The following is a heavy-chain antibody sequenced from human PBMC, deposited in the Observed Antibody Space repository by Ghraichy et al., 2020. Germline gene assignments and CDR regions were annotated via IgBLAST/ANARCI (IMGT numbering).Heavy chain of an antibody. CDR3: ARAPYDDDGFYDDGFDI. D-gene: IGHD3-22*01. CDR1: GGSINSGNYS. CDR2: IYHSGST. J-gene: IGHJ3*02. Sequence: SETLSLTCAVSGGSINSGNYSFSWIHQPPGTGLEWIGYIYHSGSTYYNPSLKSRVTISADRSKNQISLKLTSVTAADTAVYYCARAPYDDDGFYDDGFDIWGQGTMITVSS. V-gene: IGHV4-30-2*01.